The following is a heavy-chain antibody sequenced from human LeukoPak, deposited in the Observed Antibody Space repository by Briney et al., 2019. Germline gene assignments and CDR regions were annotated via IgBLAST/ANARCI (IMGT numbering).Heavy chain of an antibody. D-gene: IGHD6-19*01. V-gene: IGHV3-23*01. CDR1: GVTLSTYA. CDR2: ISNNGGYT. Sequence: GGSLRLSCAASGVTLSTYAMSWARQAPGKGLEWVSAISNNGGYTYYADSVKGRFTISRDNSKNTLYLQMNSLRVEDTAAYYCAKVRAPSGWFNSDSWGQGTLVTVSS. CDR3: AKVRAPSGWFNSDS. J-gene: IGHJ4*02.